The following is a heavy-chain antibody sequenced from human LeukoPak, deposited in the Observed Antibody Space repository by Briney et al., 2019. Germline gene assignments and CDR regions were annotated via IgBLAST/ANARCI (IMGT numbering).Heavy chain of an antibody. Sequence: SETLSLTCAVYGGSFSGYYWSWIRQPPGRGLEWIGEINHSGSTNYNPSLKSRVTISVDTSKNQFSLKLSSVTAADTAVYYCARGRYCTKGVCFLDYYYYYMDVWGKGTTVTVSS. CDR3: ARGRYCTKGVCFLDYYYYYMDV. V-gene: IGHV4-34*01. D-gene: IGHD2-8*01. CDR2: INHSGST. J-gene: IGHJ6*03. CDR1: GGSFSGYY.